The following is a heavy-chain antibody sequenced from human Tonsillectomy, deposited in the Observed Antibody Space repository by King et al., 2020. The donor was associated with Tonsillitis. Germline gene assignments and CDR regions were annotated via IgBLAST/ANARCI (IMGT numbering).Heavy chain of an antibody. CDR3: ARDRTPTTVTAEGAAFDI. D-gene: IGHD4-17*01. J-gene: IGHJ3*02. CDR1: GGTFSSYA. V-gene: IGHV1-69*09. Sequence: QLVQSGAEVKKPGSSVKVSCKASGGTFSSYAISWVRQAPGQGLEWMGRIIPILGIANYAQNFQGRVTITADKSTSTAYMELSSLRSEDTAVYYCARDRTPTTVTAEGAAFDIWGQGTMGTGSS. CDR2: IIPILGIA.